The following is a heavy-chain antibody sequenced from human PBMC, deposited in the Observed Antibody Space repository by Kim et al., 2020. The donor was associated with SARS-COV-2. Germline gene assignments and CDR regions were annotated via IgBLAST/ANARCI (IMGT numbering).Heavy chain of an antibody. CDR2: IYYSGST. D-gene: IGHD2-2*01. Sequence: SETLSLTCTVSGGSISSYYWSWIRQPPGKGLEWIGYIYYSGSTNYNPSLKSRVTISVDTSKNQFSLKLSSVTAADTAVYYCARAGQLTNGMAVSGQGAT. V-gene: IGHV4-59*13. J-gene: IGHJ6*01. CDR3: ARAGQLTNGMAV. CDR1: GGSISSYY.